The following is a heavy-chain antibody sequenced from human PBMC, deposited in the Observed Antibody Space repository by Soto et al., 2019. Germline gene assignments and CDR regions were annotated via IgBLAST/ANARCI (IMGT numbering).Heavy chain of an antibody. Sequence: EVQLVESGGGVVQPGGSLRLSCAASGFSFEDYTMHWVRHGPGKGPEWISLISWDGGRTLFSDSVKGRFIISRDNNKNSLYLQMNSLTTEDTALYYCARDSYDILIGQKRYFDYWGQGTLVTVSS. CDR3: ARDSYDILIGQKRYFDY. CDR2: ISWDGGRT. D-gene: IGHD3-9*01. J-gene: IGHJ4*02. V-gene: IGHV3-43*01. CDR1: GFSFEDYT.